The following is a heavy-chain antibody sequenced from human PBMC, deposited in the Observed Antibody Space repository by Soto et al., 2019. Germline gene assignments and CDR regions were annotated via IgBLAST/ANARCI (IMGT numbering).Heavy chain of an antibody. J-gene: IGHJ5*02. V-gene: IGHV1-2*02. Sequence: GASVKVSCKASGYTFTDCYMQWVRQAPGQGLEWMGWINPNSGSTDYAQKFQGRVTMTRDTSISTVYMELSRLKSDDTAVYYCAREVRDSDSFDPWGQGTLVTVSS. CDR1: GYTFTDCY. CDR3: AREVRDSDSFDP. CDR2: INPNSGST.